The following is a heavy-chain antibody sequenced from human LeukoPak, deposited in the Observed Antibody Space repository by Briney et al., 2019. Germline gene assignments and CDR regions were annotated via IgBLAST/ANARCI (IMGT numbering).Heavy chain of an antibody. CDR1: GGSISSGGYY. J-gene: IGHJ5*02. CDR2: IYYSGST. Sequence: PSETLSLTCTVSGGSISSGGYYWSWIRQHPGKGLEWIGYIYYSGSTYYNPSLKSRVTISVDTSKNQFSLKLSSVTAADTAVYYCARAQSAYCSSTSCYSGWFDPWGQGTLVTVSS. V-gene: IGHV4-31*03. CDR3: ARAQSAYCSSTSCYSGWFDP. D-gene: IGHD2-2*01.